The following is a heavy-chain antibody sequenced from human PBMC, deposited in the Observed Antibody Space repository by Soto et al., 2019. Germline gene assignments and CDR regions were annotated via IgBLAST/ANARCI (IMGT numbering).Heavy chain of an antibody. D-gene: IGHD6-25*01. CDR2: IDPSDSHI. CDR3: ARRSPGSEGY. CDR1: GYSFNKFW. V-gene: IGHV5-10-1*03. J-gene: IGHJ4*02. Sequence: EVQLVQSGAEVKKPGESLRISCKGSGYSFNKFWITWVRQKPGKGLEWMGRIDPSDSHINYSPSFQGHVTISADKSISTAYLQWSSLKASDTAMYYCARRSPGSEGYWGQGTLVTVSS.